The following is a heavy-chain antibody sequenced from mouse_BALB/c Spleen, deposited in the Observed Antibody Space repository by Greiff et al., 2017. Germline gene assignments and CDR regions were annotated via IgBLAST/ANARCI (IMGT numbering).Heavy chain of an antibody. CDR2: ISSGGST. Sequence: EVKVVESGGGLVKPGGSLKLSCAASGFTFSSYAMSWVRQTPEKRLEWVASISSGGSTYYPDSVKGRFTISRDNARNILYLQMSSLRSEDTAMYYCARENYDYDGAWFAYWGQGTLVTVSA. D-gene: IGHD2-4*01. V-gene: IGHV5-6-5*01. J-gene: IGHJ3*01. CDR1: GFTFSSYA. CDR3: ARENYDYDGAWFAY.